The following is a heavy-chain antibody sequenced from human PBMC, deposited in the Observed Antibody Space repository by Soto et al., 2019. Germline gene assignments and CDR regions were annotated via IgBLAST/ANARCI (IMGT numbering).Heavy chain of an antibody. CDR3: ARDGGITGTTFYGMDV. CDR1: GFTFSSYS. Sequence: PGGSLRLSGAASGFTFSSYSMHWVRQAPGKGLEWVSSISSSSSYIYYADSVKGRFTISRDNAKNSLYLQMNSLRAEDTAVYYCARDGGITGTTFYGMDVWGQGTTVTVSS. CDR2: ISSSSSYI. V-gene: IGHV3-21*01. D-gene: IGHD1-7*01. J-gene: IGHJ6*02.